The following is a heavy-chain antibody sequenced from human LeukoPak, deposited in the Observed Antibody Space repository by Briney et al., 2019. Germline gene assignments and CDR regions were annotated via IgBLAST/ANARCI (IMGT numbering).Heavy chain of an antibody. CDR1: GGSISSYY. J-gene: IGHJ4*02. CDR3: ARRAPYSYEWSTLDY. D-gene: IGHD5-18*01. Sequence: SETLSLTCTVSGGSISSYYWSWIRQPPGKGLEWIGYIYYSGSTNYNPSLKSRVTISVDTSKNQFSLKLSSVTPADTAVYYCARRAPYSYEWSTLDYWGQGTLVTVSS. CDR2: IYYSGST. V-gene: IGHV4-59*08.